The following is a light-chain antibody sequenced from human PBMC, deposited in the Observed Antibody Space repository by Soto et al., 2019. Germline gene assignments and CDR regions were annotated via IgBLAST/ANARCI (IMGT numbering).Light chain of an antibody. CDR2: SNS. V-gene: IGLV1-44*01. Sequence: QSVLTQPPSTSGTPGQTVTIFCSGSRSNIGSNTVKWYQQLPGTAPRFLIYSNSHRPSGVTDRFSGSKSGTSASLAISGLRSEDEGYYYCAAWDDSLSGWVFGGGTKVTVL. CDR1: RSNIGSNT. J-gene: IGLJ3*02. CDR3: AAWDDSLSGWV.